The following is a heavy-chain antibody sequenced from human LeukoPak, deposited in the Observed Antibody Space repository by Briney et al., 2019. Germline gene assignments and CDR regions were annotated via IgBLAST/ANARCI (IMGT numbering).Heavy chain of an antibody. CDR2: TYYGGST. CDR3: ARGGSGWGGYDPLDY. Sequence: SQTLSLTCTVSGASISSGGYFWSWIRQNPGKGLEWIGSTYYGGSTYYRPSLKSRVTISSDTSKNQLSLKMNSVTDADTAVYYCARGGSGWGGYDPLDYWGQGTLVTVSS. CDR1: GASISSGGYF. V-gene: IGHV4-31*03. J-gene: IGHJ4*02. D-gene: IGHD5-12*01.